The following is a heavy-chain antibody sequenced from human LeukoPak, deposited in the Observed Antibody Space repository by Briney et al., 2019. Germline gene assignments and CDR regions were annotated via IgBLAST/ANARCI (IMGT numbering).Heavy chain of an antibody. D-gene: IGHD3-3*01. CDR2: IIPIFGTA. Sequence: GASVKVSCKASGGTFSSYAISWVRQAPGQGLEWMGGIIPIFGTANYAQKFQGRVTITADESTSTAYMELSSLRSEDTAVYYCARSSVYDFWSYFDYWGQGTLVTVSS. CDR1: GGTFSSYA. V-gene: IGHV1-69*13. J-gene: IGHJ4*02. CDR3: ARSSVYDFWSYFDY.